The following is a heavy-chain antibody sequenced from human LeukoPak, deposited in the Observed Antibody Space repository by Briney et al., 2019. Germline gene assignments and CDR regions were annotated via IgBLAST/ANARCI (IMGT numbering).Heavy chain of an antibody. Sequence: GGSLRLSCAASGFTFSEAWMSWVRQAPGKGLEWVGRMKSITGGGTTDYAAPVQGRFTISRDDSKNTVYLQMNCLKSEDTALYYCVAGVGMSGFDHWGPGTPVTVSS. V-gene: IGHV3-15*01. CDR3: VAGVGMSGFDH. CDR2: MKSITGGGTT. D-gene: IGHD3-10*01. CDR1: GFTFSEAW. J-gene: IGHJ4*02.